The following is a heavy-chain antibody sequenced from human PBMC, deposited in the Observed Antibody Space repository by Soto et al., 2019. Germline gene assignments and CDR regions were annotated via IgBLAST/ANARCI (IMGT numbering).Heavy chain of an antibody. CDR1: GYTFSSYG. J-gene: IGHJ4*02. V-gene: IGHV3-33*01. CDR3: ARDQDYYDSSGLFDY. D-gene: IGHD3-22*01. Sequence: QVKLVESGGGVGQPGRSLRLSCAASGYTFSSYGMHWVRQAPGKGLEWVAVIWYDGSNKYYADSVKGRFTISRDNSKNTLYLQMNSLRAEDTAVYYCARDQDYYDSSGLFDYWGQGTLVTVSS. CDR2: IWYDGSNK.